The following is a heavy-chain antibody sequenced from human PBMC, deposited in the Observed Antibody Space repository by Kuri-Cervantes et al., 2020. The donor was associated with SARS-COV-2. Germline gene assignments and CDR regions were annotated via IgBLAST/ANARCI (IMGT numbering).Heavy chain of an antibody. D-gene: IGHD3-9*01. CDR3: ARVIGYFDWPIPLSPQFYYGMDV. CDR1: GFTFSSYS. CDR2: ISSSSSYI. V-gene: IGHV3-21*01. Sequence: LSLTCAASGFTFSSYSMNWVRQAPGKGLEWVSSISSSSSYIYYADSVKGRFTISRDNAKNSLYLQMNSLRAEDTAVYYCARVIGYFDWPIPLSPQFYYGMDVWGQGTTVTVSS. J-gene: IGHJ6*02.